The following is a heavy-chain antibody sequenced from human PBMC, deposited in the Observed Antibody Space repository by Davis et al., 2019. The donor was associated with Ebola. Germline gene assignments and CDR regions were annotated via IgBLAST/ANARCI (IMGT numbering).Heavy chain of an antibody. CDR3: ARAVEDIVATVFDY. CDR2: ISSSSSTI. Sequence: PGGSLRLSCAASGFTFSSYSMNWVRQAPGKGLEWVSSISSSSSTIYYADSVKGRFTISRDNAKNSLYLQMNSLRDEDTAVYYCARAVEDIVATVFDYWGQGTLVTVSS. CDR1: GFTFSSYS. V-gene: IGHV3-48*02. J-gene: IGHJ4*02. D-gene: IGHD5-12*01.